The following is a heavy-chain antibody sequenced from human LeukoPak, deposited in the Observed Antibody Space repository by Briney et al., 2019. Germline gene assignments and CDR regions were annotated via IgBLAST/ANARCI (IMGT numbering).Heavy chain of an antibody. J-gene: IGHJ6*03. CDR1: GGSFSGYY. D-gene: IGHD2-2*01. CDR3: ARVVGYCSSTSCYFDYYYYYMDV. V-gene: IGHV4-34*01. Sequence: SETLSLTCADYGGSFSGYYWSWIRQPPGKGLEWIGEINHSGSTNYNPSLKSRVTISVDTSKNQFSLKLSSVTAADTAVYYCARVVGYCSSTSCYFDYYYYYMDVWGKGTTVTVAS. CDR2: INHSGST.